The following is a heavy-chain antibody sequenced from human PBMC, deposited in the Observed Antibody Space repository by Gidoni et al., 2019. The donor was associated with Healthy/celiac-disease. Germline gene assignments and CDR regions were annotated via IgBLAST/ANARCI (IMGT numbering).Heavy chain of an antibody. CDR1: GYSFTSDW. J-gene: IGHJ3*02. Sequence: EVQLVQSGAEVKKPGESLKISCKGSGYSFTSDWIGWVRQMPGKGLEWMGIIYPGDSDTRYSPSFQGQVTISADKSISTAYLQWSSLKASDTAMYYCARLIDSSGYYYFGAFDIWGQGTMVTVSS. D-gene: IGHD3-22*01. V-gene: IGHV5-51*01. CDR3: ARLIDSSGYYYFGAFDI. CDR2: IYPGDSDT.